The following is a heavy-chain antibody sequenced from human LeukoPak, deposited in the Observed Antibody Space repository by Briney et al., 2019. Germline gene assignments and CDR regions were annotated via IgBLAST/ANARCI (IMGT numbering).Heavy chain of an antibody. V-gene: IGHV3-30*18. Sequence: GGSLRLSCAASGFPFSRYGMEWVRRAPGKGLEGVAFISYGENKKLYAESGKSRFTISRDNSKTTLYLQMNSLRAEDTAVYYCAKDRGPLLTYYSDGSDYSFNNEGFDYWGQGTLVTVSS. CDR3: AKDRGPLLTYYSDGSDYSFNNEGFDY. J-gene: IGHJ4*02. D-gene: IGHD3-22*01. CDR2: ISYGENKK. CDR1: GFPFSRYG.